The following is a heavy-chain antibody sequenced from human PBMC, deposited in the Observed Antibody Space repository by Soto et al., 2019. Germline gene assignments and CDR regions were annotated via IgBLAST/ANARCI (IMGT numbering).Heavy chain of an antibody. CDR3: AKVYIPGIAAAGPFDY. CDR2: ISWNSGSI. J-gene: IGHJ4*02. D-gene: IGHD6-13*01. Sequence: GGSLRLSCAASGFTFDDYAMHWVRQAPGKGLEWVSGISWNSGSIGYADSVKGRFTISRDNAKNSLYLQMNSLRAEDTALYYCAKVYIPGIAAAGPFDYWGQGTLVTVSS. V-gene: IGHV3-9*01. CDR1: GFTFDDYA.